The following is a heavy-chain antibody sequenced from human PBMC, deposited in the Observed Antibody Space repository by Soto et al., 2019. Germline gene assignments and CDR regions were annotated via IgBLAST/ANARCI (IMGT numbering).Heavy chain of an antibody. D-gene: IGHD4-17*01. Sequence: GGSLRLSCAASGFTFSGYAMHWVRQAPGKGLEWVASILFDGRNKYYADSVKGRFTISRDNAKNSLYLQMNSLRAEDTAVYYCARGGYLMTTVTTSIYYYYGMDVWGQGTTVTVSS. J-gene: IGHJ6*02. CDR1: GFTFSGYA. V-gene: IGHV3-30*04. CDR3: ARGGYLMTTVTTSIYYYYGMDV. CDR2: ILFDGRNK.